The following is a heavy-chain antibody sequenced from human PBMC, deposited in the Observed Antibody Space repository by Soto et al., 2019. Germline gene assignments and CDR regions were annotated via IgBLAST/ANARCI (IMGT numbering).Heavy chain of an antibody. CDR3: AREGGAVAGAFDY. Sequence: SETLSLTCAVPGGSISSSNWWSWVRQPPGKGLEWIGEIYHSGSTNYNPSLKSRVTISVDKSKNQFSLKLSSVTAADTAVYYCAREGGAVAGAFDYWGQGTLVTVSS. J-gene: IGHJ4*02. CDR2: IYHSGST. D-gene: IGHD6-19*01. V-gene: IGHV4-4*02. CDR1: GGSISSSNW.